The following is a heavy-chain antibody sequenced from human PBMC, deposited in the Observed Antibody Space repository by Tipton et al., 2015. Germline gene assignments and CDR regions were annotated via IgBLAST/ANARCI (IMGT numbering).Heavy chain of an antibody. V-gene: IGHV4-31*03. D-gene: IGHD3-3*02. CDR1: GGSISRGGYY. J-gene: IGHJ4*02. CDR2: IYYSGST. Sequence: TLSLTCTVSGGSISRGGYYWTWIRQHPGKGLEWIGYIYYSGSTYYNPSLKSRVIISVDRSKNQFSLRLTSVTAADTAVYYCTHYIYGVAPSGVYWGQGTLVTVSS. CDR3: THYIYGVAPSGVY.